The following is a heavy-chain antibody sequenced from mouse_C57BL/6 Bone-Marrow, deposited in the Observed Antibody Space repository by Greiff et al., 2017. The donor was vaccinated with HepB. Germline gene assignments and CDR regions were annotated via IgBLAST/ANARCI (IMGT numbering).Heavy chain of an antibody. D-gene: IGHD3-2*02. J-gene: IGHJ2*01. CDR3: ARGDSSGLSYFAS. CDR1: GFTFSSYT. V-gene: IGHV5-9*01. Sequence: DVHLVESGGGLVKPGGSLKLSCAASGFTFSSYTMSWVRQTPEKRLEWVATISGGGGNTYYPDSVKGRFTISRDNAKNTVYLQMSSLRSEDTALYYCARGDSSGLSYFASWGQGTTLTVSS. CDR2: ISGGGGNT.